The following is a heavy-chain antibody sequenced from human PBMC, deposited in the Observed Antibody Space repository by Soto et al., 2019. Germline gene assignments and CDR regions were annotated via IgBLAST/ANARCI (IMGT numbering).Heavy chain of an antibody. D-gene: IGHD3-3*01. J-gene: IGHJ5*02. V-gene: IGHV3-30-3*01. CDR1: GFTFSTFA. CDR2: ISHDGRIE. Sequence: QVHLVESGGGVVQPGRSLRLSCAASGFTFSTFALHWVRQAPGEGLEWVALISHDGRIEKYADSVKGRFTISRDNFKNPLYMQMDSLRLEGTGVYYCARDGLPDDFRSGGYWFDPWGQGTQVTVSS. CDR3: ARDGLPDDFRSGGYWFDP.